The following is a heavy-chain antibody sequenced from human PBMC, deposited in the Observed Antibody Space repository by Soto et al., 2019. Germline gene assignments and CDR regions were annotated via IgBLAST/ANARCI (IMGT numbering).Heavy chain of an antibody. CDR3: AHSYGSGWYYYFKS. Sequence: QITLKESGPTLVKPTQTLTLTCTFSGFSLSTGGVSVGWSRQPPGKALEWLAVIYWDDDKRYSPSLKSRLTITKDTDKNQVVLTMTNMDPLDTATYYCAHSYGSGWYYYFKSWGQGTLVTVSS. D-gene: IGHD6-19*01. CDR2: IYWDDDK. J-gene: IGHJ4*02. V-gene: IGHV2-5*02. CDR1: GFSLSTGGVS.